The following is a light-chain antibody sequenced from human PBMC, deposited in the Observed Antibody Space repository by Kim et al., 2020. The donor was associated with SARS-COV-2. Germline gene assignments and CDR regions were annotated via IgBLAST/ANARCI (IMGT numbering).Light chain of an antibody. CDR3: QQYGSYPIFT. J-gene: IGKJ3*01. Sequence: PGERATPSCSASQSVSGSCLAWCQQKTGEAPRRLIYDAASRATCSPDRFSGSGSGTDVTLIISRLEPEDFAVYYCQQYGSYPIFTFGPGTKLDIK. CDR2: DAA. CDR1: QSVSGSC. V-gene: IGKV3-20*01.